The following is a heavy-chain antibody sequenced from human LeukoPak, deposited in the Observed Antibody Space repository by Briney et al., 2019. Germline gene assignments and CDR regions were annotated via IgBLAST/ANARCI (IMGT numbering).Heavy chain of an antibody. D-gene: IGHD2-2*01. CDR2: ISYDGSNK. CDR1: GFTFSSYG. CDR3: AKDFLGSSRAFDI. V-gene: IGHV3-30*18. Sequence: PGRSLRLSCAASGFTFSSYGMHWVRQAPGKGLEWGAVISYDGSNKYFADSVKGRFTISRDNSKNTLYLQMNSLRAEDTAVYYCAKDFLGSSRAFDIWGQGTMVTVSS. J-gene: IGHJ3*02.